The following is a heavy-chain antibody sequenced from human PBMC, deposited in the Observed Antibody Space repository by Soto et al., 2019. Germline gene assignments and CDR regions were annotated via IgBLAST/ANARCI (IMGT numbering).Heavy chain of an antibody. CDR2: IYYSGST. Sequence: LEILSLTCTVSGGSISSSSYYWGWIRRPPGKGLEWIGSIYYSGSTYYNPSLKSRVTISVDTSNNQFSLKLSSVTATDTAVYYCARRFSTGAGIFHFDYWGQGTLVTVSS. CDR1: GGSISSSSYY. CDR3: ARRFSTGAGIFHFDY. J-gene: IGHJ4*01. V-gene: IGHV4-39*01. D-gene: IGHD6-19*01.